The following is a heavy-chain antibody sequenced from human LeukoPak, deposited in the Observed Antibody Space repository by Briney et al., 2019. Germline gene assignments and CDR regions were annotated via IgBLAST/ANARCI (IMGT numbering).Heavy chain of an antibody. J-gene: IGHJ4*02. Sequence: GGSLRLSCAASGFTFSSYWMHWVRQAPGKGLVWVSRINTDGSSTIYADSVKGRFTISRDNSKNTLYLQMNSLRAEDTAVYYCARDHTGTALDYWGQGTLVTVSS. CDR3: ARDHTGTALDY. CDR1: GFTFSSYW. V-gene: IGHV3-74*01. CDR2: INTDGSST. D-gene: IGHD5-18*01.